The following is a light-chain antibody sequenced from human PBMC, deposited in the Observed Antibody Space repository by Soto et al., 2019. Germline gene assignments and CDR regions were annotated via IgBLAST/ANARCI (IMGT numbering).Light chain of an antibody. V-gene: IGLV1-44*01. CDR1: SSNIGSNT. J-gene: IGLJ1*01. CDR2: SNN. CDR3: LAWDSSLNGYV. Sequence: QSALTQPPSASGTPGQRVTISCSGSSSNIGSNTVNWYQQLPGTAPKLLIYSNNQRPSGVSDRFSGSKSGTSASLAISGLQSEDEADYFCLAWDSSLNGYVFGTGTKVTVL.